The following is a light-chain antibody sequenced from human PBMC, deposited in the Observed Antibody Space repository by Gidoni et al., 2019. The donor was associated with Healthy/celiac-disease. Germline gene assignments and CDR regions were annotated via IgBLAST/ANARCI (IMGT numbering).Light chain of an antibody. J-gene: IGLJ3*02. CDR2: GKN. CDR1: SLRSYY. CDR3: NSRDSSGNPLRV. Sequence: SSELTHDPAVSVALGQTVRTTCQGDSLRSYYASWYQQKPGQAPVLVIYGKNNRPSGIPDLFSGSSSGNTASLTITGAQAEDEADYYCNSRDSSGNPLRVFGGGTKLTVL. V-gene: IGLV3-19*01.